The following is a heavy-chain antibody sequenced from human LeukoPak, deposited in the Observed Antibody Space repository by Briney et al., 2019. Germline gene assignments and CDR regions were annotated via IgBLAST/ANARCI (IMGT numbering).Heavy chain of an antibody. V-gene: IGHV4-34*01. CDR1: GGSFSGYY. CDR3: ARGGVKYYYDSSGYYSMNWFDP. CDR2: INHSGST. J-gene: IGHJ5*02. D-gene: IGHD3-22*01. Sequence: SETLSLTCAVYGGSFSGYYWSWIRQPPGKGLEWIGEINHSGSTNYNPSLKSRVTISVDTAKNQFSLKLRSVTAADMAVYYCARGGVKYYYDSSGYYSMNWFDPWGQGTLVTVSS.